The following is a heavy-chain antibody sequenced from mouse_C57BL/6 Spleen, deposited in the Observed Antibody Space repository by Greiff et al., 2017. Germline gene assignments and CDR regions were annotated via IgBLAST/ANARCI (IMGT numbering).Heavy chain of an antibody. CDR3: ARILYGNSTSYYAMDY. Sequence: QVQLQQPGAELVMPGASVKLSCKASGYTFTSYWMHWVKQRPGQGLEWIGEIDPSDSYTNYNQKFKGKSTLTVDKSSSTAYMQLSSLTSEDSAVYYCARILYGNSTSYYAMDYWCQGTSVTVSS. V-gene: IGHV1-69*01. D-gene: IGHD2-1*01. CDR1: GYTFTSYW. CDR2: IDPSDSYT. J-gene: IGHJ4*01.